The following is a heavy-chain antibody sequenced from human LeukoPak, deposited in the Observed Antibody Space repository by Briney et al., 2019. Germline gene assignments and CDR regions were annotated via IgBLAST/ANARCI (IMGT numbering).Heavy chain of an antibody. CDR1: GFDFNNYA. Sequence: GGSLRLSCAASGFDFNNYAMTWVRQAPGKGLEWVSTISGRGGTTYYADSVRGRFTISRDNSKFTLYMQMNSLRAEDTAVYYCARVGSSGYYPGDYWGQGTLVTVSS. D-gene: IGHD3-22*01. CDR3: ARVGSSGYYPGDY. CDR2: ISGRGGTT. J-gene: IGHJ4*02. V-gene: IGHV3-23*01.